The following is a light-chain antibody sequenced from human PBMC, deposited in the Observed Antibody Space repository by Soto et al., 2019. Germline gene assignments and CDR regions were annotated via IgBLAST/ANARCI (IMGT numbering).Light chain of an antibody. J-gene: IGLJ2*01. CDR3: TSYTTGTTRVI. CDR2: EVS. V-gene: IGLV2-14*01. Sequence: QAVLAQPASVSGSPGQSITIPCTVTGSDLGADNFVSCYQHHPGKAPKLIVFEVSNRTSGVSFRFSASPSGNTAFMTISALQAEHEADYYCTSYTTGTTRVIFGGGTKVTVL. CDR1: GSDLGADNF.